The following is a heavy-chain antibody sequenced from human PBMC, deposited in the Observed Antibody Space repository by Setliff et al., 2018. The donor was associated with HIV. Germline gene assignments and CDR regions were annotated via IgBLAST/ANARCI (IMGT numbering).Heavy chain of an antibody. D-gene: IGHD5-18*01. CDR2: IRTSGST. J-gene: IGHJ5*02. V-gene: IGHV4-61*02. CDR3: ARELTVDADMVTRWFDP. CDR1: GDSINSGSYY. Sequence: SETLSLTCTVSGDSINSGSYYWSWIRQPAGKGLEWIGRIRTSGSTNYNPSLRSRVTMSLDTSKNNFSLKLSSVTAADTAVYYCARELTVDADMVTRWFDPWGQGTLVTVPQ.